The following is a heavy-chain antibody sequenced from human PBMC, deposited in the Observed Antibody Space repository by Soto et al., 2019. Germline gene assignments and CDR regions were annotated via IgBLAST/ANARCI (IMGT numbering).Heavy chain of an antibody. V-gene: IGHV3-23*01. J-gene: IGHJ5*02. D-gene: IGHD6-13*01. CDR3: AKDPGYSSIRPQGWFDP. CDR2: ISGSGGST. CDR1: GFTFSSYA. Sequence: GGSLRLSCAASGFTFSSYAMSWVRQAPGKGLEWVSAISGSGGSTYYADSVKGRFTISRDNSKNTLYLQMNSLRAEDTAVYYCAKDPGYSSIRPQGWFDPWGQGTLVTVSS.